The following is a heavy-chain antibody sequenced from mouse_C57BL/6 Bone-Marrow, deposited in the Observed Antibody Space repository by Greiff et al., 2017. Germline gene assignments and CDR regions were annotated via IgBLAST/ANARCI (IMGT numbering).Heavy chain of an antibody. D-gene: IGHD1-1*01. CDR2: IWSGGST. Sequence: VQLVESGPGLVQPSQSLSITCTVSGFSLTSYGVHWVRQSPGKGLEWLGVIWSGGSTDYNAAFMSRLSITTDNSKSQVFFKMNSLQADDTAIYYCAKRGSSYGYFDVWGTGTTVTVSS. CDR3: AKRGSSYGYFDV. J-gene: IGHJ1*03. V-gene: IGHV2-5*01. CDR1: GFSLTSYG.